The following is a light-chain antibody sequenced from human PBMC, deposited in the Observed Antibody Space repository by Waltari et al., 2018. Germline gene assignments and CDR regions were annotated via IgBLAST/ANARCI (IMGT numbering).Light chain of an antibody. Sequence: SYELTQPPSVSALPGYMARITCPAGELPKQYAYWYQQKPGQAPVLVIYKDSERPSGIPERFSGSSSGTTVTLTISGVQAEDEADYYCQSADSSGTYPGVVFGGGTKLTVL. V-gene: IGLV3-25*02. CDR2: KDS. CDR1: ELPKQY. CDR3: QSADSSGTYPGVV. J-gene: IGLJ2*01.